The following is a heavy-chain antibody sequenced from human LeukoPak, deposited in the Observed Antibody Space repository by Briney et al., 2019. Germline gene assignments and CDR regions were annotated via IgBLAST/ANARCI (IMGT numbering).Heavy chain of an antibody. CDR3: ARGRGRYYYDSSGYYSDY. J-gene: IGHJ4*02. CDR1: GGSFSGYY. V-gene: IGHV4-34*01. Sequence: PSETLSLTCAVYGGSFSGYYWSWIRQPPGKGLEWIGEINHSGSTNYNPSLKSRVTISVDTSKNQFSLKLSSVTAADTAVYYCARGRGRYYYDSSGYYSDYWGQGTLVTVSS. D-gene: IGHD3-22*01. CDR2: INHSGST.